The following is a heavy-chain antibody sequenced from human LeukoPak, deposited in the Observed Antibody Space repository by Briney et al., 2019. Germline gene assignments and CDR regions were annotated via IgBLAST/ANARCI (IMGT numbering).Heavy chain of an antibody. CDR1: GGSISSGGYY. D-gene: IGHD6-13*01. CDR3: ARGRKHLSAAGKFDP. CDR2: IYTSEST. J-gene: IGHJ5*02. Sequence: SQTLSLTCTVSGGSISSGGYYWSWIRQPAGKGLEWIGRIYTSESTNYNPSLKSRVTISVDTSKNQFSLKLSSVTAADTAVYYCARGRKHLSAAGKFDPWGQGTLVTVSS. V-gene: IGHV4-61*02.